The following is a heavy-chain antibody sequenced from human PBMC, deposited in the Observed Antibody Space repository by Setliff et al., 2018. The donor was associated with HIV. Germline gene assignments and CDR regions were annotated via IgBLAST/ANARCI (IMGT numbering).Heavy chain of an antibody. V-gene: IGHV3-23*01. J-gene: IGHJ3*02. CDR1: GFTFSSYS. D-gene: IGHD2-2*01. CDR3: AKSRITSQYDALDI. Sequence: PGGSLRLSCAASGFTFSSYSMNWVRQAPGKGLEWVSVITSSGDNTYYADFVKGRFTISRDNSKNTVYLQMNSLRVDDTAVYYCAKSRITSQYDALDIWGQGTMVTVSS. CDR2: ITSSGDNT.